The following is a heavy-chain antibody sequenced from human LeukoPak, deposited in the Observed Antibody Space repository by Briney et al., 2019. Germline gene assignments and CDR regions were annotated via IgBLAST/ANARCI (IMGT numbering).Heavy chain of an antibody. CDR3: ARGTGEVFDY. J-gene: IGHJ4*02. CDR1: GGSISSSSYY. D-gene: IGHD3-10*01. V-gene: IGHV4-39*07. Sequence: SSETLSLTCTVSGGSISSSSYYWGWIRQPPGKGLEWIGSIYYSGSTYYNPSLKSRVTISVDTSKNHFSLKLSSVSAADTAVYYCARGTGEVFDYWGQGTLVTVSS. CDR2: IYYSGST.